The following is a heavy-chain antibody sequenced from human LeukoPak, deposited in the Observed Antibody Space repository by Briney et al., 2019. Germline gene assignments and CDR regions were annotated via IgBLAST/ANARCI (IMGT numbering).Heavy chain of an antibody. CDR1: GFTFGDYA. CDR3: SREAGDCSTTSCDYNYYYMDV. J-gene: IGHJ6*03. CDR2: IRNKAYGGTT. D-gene: IGHD2-2*01. V-gene: IGHV3-49*03. Sequence: PGRSLRLSCPASGFTFGDYAMSWFRQAPGKGLEWVGFIRNKAYGGTTEYAASVKGRFTISRDDSKSIAYLQMNGLKTEDTAVYYCSREAGDCSTTSCDYNYYYMDVWGKGTTVTVSS.